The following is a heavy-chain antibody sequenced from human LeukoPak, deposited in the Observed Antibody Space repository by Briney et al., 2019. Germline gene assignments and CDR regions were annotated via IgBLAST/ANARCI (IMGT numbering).Heavy chain of an antibody. CDR2: ISYDGSNK. J-gene: IGHJ6*03. CDR3: AKGGIGDFWSGPHTYYYYYYMDV. CDR1: GFTFSSYA. D-gene: IGHD3-3*01. V-gene: IGHV3-30-3*01. Sequence: GGSLRLSCAASGFTFSSYAMHWVRQAPGKGLEWVAVISYDGSNKYYADSVKGRFTISRDNAKNTLYLQMNSLRAEDTAVYYCAKGGIGDFWSGPHTYYYYYYMDVWGKGTTVTVSS.